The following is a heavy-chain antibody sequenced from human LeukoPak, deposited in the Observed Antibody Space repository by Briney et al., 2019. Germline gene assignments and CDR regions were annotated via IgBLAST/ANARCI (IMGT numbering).Heavy chain of an antibody. D-gene: IGHD5-12*01. J-gene: IGHJ4*02. CDR3: AKPNSGYDH. V-gene: IGHV3-23*01. CDR2: ISGSGGST. Sequence: PGGSQRLSCAASGFTFSSYAMNWVRQAPGKGLEWVSAISGSGGSTYYADSVKGRFTISRDNSKNTLYLQMDSLRAEDTAIYYCAKPNSGYDHWGQGTLVTVSS. CDR1: GFTFSSYA.